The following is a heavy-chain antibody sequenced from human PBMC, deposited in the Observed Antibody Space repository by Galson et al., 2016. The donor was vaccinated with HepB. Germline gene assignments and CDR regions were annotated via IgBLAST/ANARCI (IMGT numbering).Heavy chain of an antibody. CDR3: EGYSDPFDI. J-gene: IGHJ3*02. Sequence: SLRLSCAASGFSVSGKYMSWARQAPETGLELVSAIFSGDATYYRDSVKGRFTISRDTSKHTLYLQMTNLRAEDTAIYYCEGYSDPFDIWGQGTRVTVSS. V-gene: IGHV3-53*01. CDR1: GFSVSGKY. D-gene: IGHD3-22*01. CDR2: IFSGDAT.